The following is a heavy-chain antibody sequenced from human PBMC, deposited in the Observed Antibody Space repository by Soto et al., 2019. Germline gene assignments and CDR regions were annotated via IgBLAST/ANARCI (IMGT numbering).Heavy chain of an antibody. CDR2: IYYSGTT. Sequence: SETLSLTCTVSGCSISSYYWSWIRQPPGKGLEWIGYIYYSGTTYYNPSLKRRVTISVDTYNQFSLKLSSVTAADTAYYFCARRPMVGPVAENAFDIWGQGTRVTVSS. J-gene: IGHJ3*02. CDR3: ARRPMVGPVAENAFDI. D-gene: IGHD6-19*01. CDR1: GCSISSYY. V-gene: IGHV4-59*08.